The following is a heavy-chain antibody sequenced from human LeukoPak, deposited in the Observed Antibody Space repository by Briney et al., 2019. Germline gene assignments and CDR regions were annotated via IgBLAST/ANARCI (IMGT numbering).Heavy chain of an antibody. CDR2: INTNTGNP. D-gene: IGHD2-15*01. CDR1: GYTFTSYA. V-gene: IGHV7-4-1*02. Sequence: ASVKVSCKASGYTFTSYAMNWVRQAPGQGLEWMGWINTNTGNPTYAQGFTGRFVFSLDTSVSTAYLQISSLKAEDTAVYYCARDIYCSGGSCYMGYFDYWGQGTLVTVSS. CDR3: ARDIYCSGGSCYMGYFDY. J-gene: IGHJ4*02.